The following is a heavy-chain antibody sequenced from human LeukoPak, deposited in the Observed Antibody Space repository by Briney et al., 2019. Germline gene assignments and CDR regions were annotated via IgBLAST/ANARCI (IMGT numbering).Heavy chain of an antibody. J-gene: IGHJ4*02. CDR3: ARDEIFPDSSSWGGWS. V-gene: IGHV3-48*03. D-gene: IGHD6-6*01. CDR2: ISSSGSTI. CDR1: GFTLSSYE. Sequence: GGSLRLSCAASGFTLSSYEMNCVRQAPGKGLEWVLYISSSGSTIYYADSVKGRFTIPRDNAKNSLYLQMNRLRAEDTAVYYWARDEIFPDSSSWGGWSWGQGTLVTVSS.